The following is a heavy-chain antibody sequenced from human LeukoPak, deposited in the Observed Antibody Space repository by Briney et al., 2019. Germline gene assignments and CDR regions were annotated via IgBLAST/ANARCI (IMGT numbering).Heavy chain of an antibody. Sequence: QPGGSLRLSCEASGFTFSSYEMNWVRQAPGKGLEWVSYISGSGSTINYADSVKGRFTISRDNANNSLYLQMNSLRADDTAIYYCVRPIRSSRSFDSWGQGTLVTVFS. CDR2: ISGSGSTI. CDR1: GFTFSSYE. J-gene: IGHJ4*02. CDR3: VRPIRSSRSFDS. D-gene: IGHD6-13*01. V-gene: IGHV3-48*03.